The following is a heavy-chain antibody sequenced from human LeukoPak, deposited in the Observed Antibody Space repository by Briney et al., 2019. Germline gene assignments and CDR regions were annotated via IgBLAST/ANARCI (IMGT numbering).Heavy chain of an antibody. J-gene: IGHJ4*02. D-gene: IGHD1-26*01. Sequence: SETLSLTCAAYGGSFSGYYWSWIRQPPGKGLEWIGEINHSGSTNYNPSLKSRVTISVDTSKNQFSLKLGSVTAADTAVYYCARRGVGAGFDYWGQGTLVTVSS. CDR1: GGSFSGYY. CDR3: ARRGVGAGFDY. V-gene: IGHV4-34*01. CDR2: INHSGST.